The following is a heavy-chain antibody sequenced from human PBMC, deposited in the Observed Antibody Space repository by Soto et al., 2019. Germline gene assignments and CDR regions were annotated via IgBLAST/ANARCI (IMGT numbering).Heavy chain of an antibody. CDR2: ISYDGSNK. CDR1: GFTFSSYG. V-gene: IGHV3-30*18. J-gene: IGHJ6*03. Sequence: GGSLRLSCAASGFTFSSYGMHWVRQAPGKGLEWVAVISYDGSNKYYADSVKGRFTISRDNSKNTLYLQMNSLRAEDTAVYYCAKGRSYYYMGVWGKGTTVTVSS. CDR3: AKGRSYYYMGV.